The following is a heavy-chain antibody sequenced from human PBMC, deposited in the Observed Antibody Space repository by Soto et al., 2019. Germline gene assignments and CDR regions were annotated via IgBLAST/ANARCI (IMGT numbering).Heavy chain of an antibody. CDR3: ARDVEQWLGLNWYFDL. D-gene: IGHD6-19*01. V-gene: IGHV3-48*02. Sequence: EVQLVESGGGLVQPGGSLRLSCAASGFTFSSYSMNWVRQAPGKGLEWVSYISSSSSTIYYADSVKGRFTISRDNAKNSLDLQMNSLRDEDTAVYYCARDVEQWLGLNWYFDLWGRGTLVTVSS. CDR1: GFTFSSYS. CDR2: ISSSSSTI. J-gene: IGHJ2*01.